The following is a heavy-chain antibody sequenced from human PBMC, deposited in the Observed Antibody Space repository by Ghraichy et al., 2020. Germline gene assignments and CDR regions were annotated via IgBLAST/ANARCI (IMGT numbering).Heavy chain of an antibody. CDR2: INPNSGGT. V-gene: IGHV1-2*04. J-gene: IGHJ3*02. D-gene: IGHD6-13*01. Sequence: ASVKVSFKASGYTFSGYYIHWVRQAPGQGLEWMGWINPNSGGTNFAQKFQGWITMTRDTSISTAYMELSRLRSDDTAVYYCATAADLDFNIAAPGRYAFDIWGQGTMVTVS. CDR3: ATAADLDFNIAAPGRYAFDI. CDR1: GYTFSGYY.